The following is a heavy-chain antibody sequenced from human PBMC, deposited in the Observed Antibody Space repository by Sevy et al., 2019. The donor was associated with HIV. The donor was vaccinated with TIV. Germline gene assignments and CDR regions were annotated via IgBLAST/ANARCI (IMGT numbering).Heavy chain of an antibody. Sequence: GGSLRLSCAASGFTFSSHAMNWVRQAPGKGLEWVSDISGSGGSTYYADSVKGRFIISRDNSKNTLYLQMNSLRAEDTAIYYCAKAPFTMLRGPYYFDYWGQRTLVTVSS. D-gene: IGHD3-10*01. V-gene: IGHV3-23*01. CDR2: ISGSGGST. CDR3: AKAPFTMLRGPYYFDY. CDR1: GFTFSSHA. J-gene: IGHJ4*02.